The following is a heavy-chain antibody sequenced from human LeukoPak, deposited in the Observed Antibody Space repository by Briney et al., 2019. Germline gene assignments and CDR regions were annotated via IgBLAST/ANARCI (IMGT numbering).Heavy chain of an antibody. V-gene: IGHV3-30*03. Sequence: GGSLRLSCAASGFTFSSYSMNWVRQAPGKGLEWVAVISYDGSNKYYADSVKGRFTISKDNSKNTLYLQMNSLRAEDTAVYYCARDSGVTGPPYWGQGTLVTVSS. CDR3: ARDSGVTGPPY. J-gene: IGHJ4*02. D-gene: IGHD2-21*02. CDR1: GFTFSSYS. CDR2: ISYDGSNK.